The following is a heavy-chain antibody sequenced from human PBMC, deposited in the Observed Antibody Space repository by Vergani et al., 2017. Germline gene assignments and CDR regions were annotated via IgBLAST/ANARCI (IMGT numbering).Heavy chain of an antibody. Sequence: EVQLVESGGGLVQPGRSLRLSCAASGFTFDDYAMHWVRQAPGKGLEWVSGISWNSGSIGYADSVKGRFTISRDNAKNSLYLQMNSLRAEDTAVYYCAKESDCSSTSCPYYYYGMDVWGQGTTVTVSS. CDR3: AKESDCSSTSCPYYYYGMDV. CDR2: ISWNSGSI. CDR1: GFTFDDYA. D-gene: IGHD2-2*01. J-gene: IGHJ6*02. V-gene: IGHV3-9*01.